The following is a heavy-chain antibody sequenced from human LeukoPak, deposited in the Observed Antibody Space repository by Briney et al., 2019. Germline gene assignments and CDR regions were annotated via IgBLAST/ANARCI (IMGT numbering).Heavy chain of an antibody. V-gene: IGHV3-7*03. J-gene: IGHJ4*02. CDR3: ARDKIEGPSNFDN. D-gene: IGHD2/OR15-2a*01. CDR1: GFTFSRYW. Sequence: PGGSLRLSCAASGFTFSRYWMTWVRQAPGKGPEWVANIKQDGSEEYYVDSVKGRFTISRDNAKNSLYLQMNSLRAGDTAIYYCARDKIEGPSNFDNWGQGSLVIVSS. CDR2: IKQDGSEE.